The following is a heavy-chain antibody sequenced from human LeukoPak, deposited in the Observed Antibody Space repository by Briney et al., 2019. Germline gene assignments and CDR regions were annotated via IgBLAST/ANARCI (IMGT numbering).Heavy chain of an antibody. D-gene: IGHD4-17*01. V-gene: IGHV4-4*07. J-gene: IGHJ4*02. Sequence: PSETLSLTCTVSGGSISSYYWSWIRQPAGKGLEWIGRIYTSGSTNYNPSLKSRVTMPVDTSKNQFSLKLSSVTAADTAVYYCARDPGYGDYGGAYFDYWGQGTLVTVSS. CDR3: ARDPGYGDYGGAYFDY. CDR1: GGSISSYY. CDR2: IYTSGST.